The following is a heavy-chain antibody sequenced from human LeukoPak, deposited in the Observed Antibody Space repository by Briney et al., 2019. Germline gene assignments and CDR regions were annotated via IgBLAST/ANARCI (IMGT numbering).Heavy chain of an antibody. D-gene: IGHD3-22*01. Sequence: RASVKVSCKASGYTYTSYYMHWVRQAPGQGLEWMGIINSSGGSTSYAQKFQGRVTMTRDTSTSTVYMELSSLRSEDTAVYYCARDPRGYYLTYYYGMDVWGQGTTVTVSS. CDR2: INSSGGST. J-gene: IGHJ6*02. V-gene: IGHV1-46*01. CDR1: GYTYTSYY. CDR3: ARDPRGYYLTYYYGMDV.